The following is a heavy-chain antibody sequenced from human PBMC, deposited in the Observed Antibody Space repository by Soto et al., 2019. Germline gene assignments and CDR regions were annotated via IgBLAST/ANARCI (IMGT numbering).Heavy chain of an antibody. CDR3: AAGTELLWFGDAFDI. V-gene: IGHV1-46*01. Sequence: ASVTVSCTASGYTFTSYYMRCVRQAPGQRLEWMGIINASGGNTSYAQKFQGRVTMTRETSTSTVYMELSSLRSEDTAVYYCAAGTELLWFGDAFDIWGQGTMVNVSS. CDR1: GYTFTSYY. J-gene: IGHJ3*02. D-gene: IGHD3-10*01. CDR2: INASGGNT.